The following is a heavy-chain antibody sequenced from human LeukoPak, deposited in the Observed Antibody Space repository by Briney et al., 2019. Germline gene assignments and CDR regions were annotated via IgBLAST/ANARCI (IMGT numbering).Heavy chain of an antibody. D-gene: IGHD5-18*01. V-gene: IGHV3-33*06. CDR1: GFTFSSYG. CDR3: AKDRGYSYGFKLYYYGMDV. Sequence: GRSLRLSCAASGFTFSSYGMHWVRQAPGKGLEWVAVIWYDGSNKYYADSVKGRFTISRDNSKNTLYLQMNSLRAEDTAVYYCAKDRGYSYGFKLYYYGMDVWGQGTTVTVSS. CDR2: IWYDGSNK. J-gene: IGHJ6*02.